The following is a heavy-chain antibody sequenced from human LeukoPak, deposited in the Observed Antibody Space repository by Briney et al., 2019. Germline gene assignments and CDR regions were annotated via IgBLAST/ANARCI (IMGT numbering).Heavy chain of an antibody. Sequence: GGSLRLSCAASGFTFSSYEMNWVRLAPGKGLEWVSYISSSGSTIYYADSVKGRFTISRDNAKNSLYLQMNSLRAEDTAVYYCARYYYGSGSYFGYWGQGTLVTVSS. CDR2: ISSSGSTI. CDR3: ARYYYGSGSYFGY. D-gene: IGHD3-10*01. CDR1: GFTFSSYE. V-gene: IGHV3-48*03. J-gene: IGHJ4*02.